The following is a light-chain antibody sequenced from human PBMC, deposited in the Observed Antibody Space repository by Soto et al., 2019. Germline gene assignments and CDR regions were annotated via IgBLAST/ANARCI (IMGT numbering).Light chain of an antibody. CDR1: QSVSSN. J-gene: IGKJ1*01. CDR3: QQYNNWPPART. CDR2: GAS. V-gene: IGKV3-15*01. Sequence: EVVMTQSPDTLSVSPGERATLSCRASQSVSSNLAWYQQKLGQAPRLLIYGASTRATDIPPRFSGSGSGTEFTLTISSLQSEDFAVYYCQQYNNWPPARTFGQGTKVDIK.